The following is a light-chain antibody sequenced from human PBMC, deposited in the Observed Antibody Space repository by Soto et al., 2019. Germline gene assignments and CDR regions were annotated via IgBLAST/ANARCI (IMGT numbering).Light chain of an antibody. Sequence: QSALTQPASVSGSPGQSITISCTGTSSDVGDYNYVSWYRQHPGKAPKLMIYDVSDRPSGVSNRFSGSKSGNAASLTISGLQAEDEADYYCTSRTSSSTVRYVFGTGTKVTVL. CDR3: TSRTSSSTVRYV. V-gene: IGLV2-14*01. J-gene: IGLJ1*01. CDR2: DVS. CDR1: SSDVGDYNY.